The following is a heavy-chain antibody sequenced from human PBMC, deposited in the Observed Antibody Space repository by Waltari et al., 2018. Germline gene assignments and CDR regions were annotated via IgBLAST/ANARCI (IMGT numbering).Heavy chain of an antibody. J-gene: IGHJ4*02. Sequence: EVQLVESGGGLVKPGGSLRLSCVASQFSISTYNMNWVCQAPGKGLEWVESISSDSNYIHYADSVKGRFTISRDNAKNSLYLQVNSLRAEDTAVYYCATGGWGFYFDYWGQGTLVTVSS. CDR1: QFSISTYN. V-gene: IGHV3-21*01. D-gene: IGHD7-27*01. CDR3: ATGGWGFYFDY. CDR2: ISSDSNYI.